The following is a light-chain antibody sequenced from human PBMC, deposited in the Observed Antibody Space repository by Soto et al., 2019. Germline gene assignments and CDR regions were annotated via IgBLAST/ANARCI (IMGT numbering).Light chain of an antibody. V-gene: IGKV1-33*01. CDR3: QQYDNLPFT. J-gene: IGKJ4*01. Sequence: DIQMTQSPSSLSAYVGDRVTITCQASQDISNYLNWYRHKPGKAPEFLIYDASNLETGVPSRFSGSGSGTDFTFTISSLQPEDIATYYCQQYDNLPFTFGGGTKVEIK. CDR2: DAS. CDR1: QDISNY.